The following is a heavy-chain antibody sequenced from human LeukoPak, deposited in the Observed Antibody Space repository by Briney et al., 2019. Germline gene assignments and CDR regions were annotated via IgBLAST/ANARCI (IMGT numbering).Heavy chain of an antibody. V-gene: IGHV5-51*01. CDR1: GYTFTCYW. Sequence: GESLKISCKGSGYTFTCYWIGWVRQMPGKGLEWMGIIYPGDSDTRYNPSFQGQVTMSADKSITTAYLHWSSLKASDTAMYYCARLGYCSRGTCYAFDYWGQGTLVTVSS. CDR3: ARLGYCSRGTCYAFDY. CDR2: IYPGDSDT. J-gene: IGHJ4*02. D-gene: IGHD2-2*01.